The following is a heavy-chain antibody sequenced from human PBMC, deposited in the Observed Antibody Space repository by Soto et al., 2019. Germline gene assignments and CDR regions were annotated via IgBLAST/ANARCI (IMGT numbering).Heavy chain of an antibody. CDR2: MWYDGSNK. D-gene: IGHD3-3*01. J-gene: IGHJ4*02. V-gene: IGHV3-33*01. CDR1: GFTFSSYG. Sequence: PGGSLRLSCAASGFTFSSYGMHWVRQAPGKGLEWVAVMWYDGSNKYYADSVKGRFTISRDNSKNTLYLQMNSLRAEDTAVYYCAREVSIFGVGYFDYWGQGTLVTVSS. CDR3: AREVSIFGVGYFDY.